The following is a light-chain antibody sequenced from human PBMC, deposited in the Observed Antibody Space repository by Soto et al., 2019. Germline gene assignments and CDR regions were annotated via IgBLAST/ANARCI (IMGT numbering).Light chain of an antibody. CDR1: SSXVGGYNY. Sequence: QSALTQPASVSGSPGQSITISCTGTSSXVGGYNYVSWYQQHPGKAPKLMIYDVSNRPSGVSNRFSGSKSGNTASLTISGLQAEDEADYYCSSYTSSSTVVFGGGTKVTVL. J-gene: IGLJ2*01. CDR3: SSYTSSSTVV. V-gene: IGLV2-14*01. CDR2: DVS.